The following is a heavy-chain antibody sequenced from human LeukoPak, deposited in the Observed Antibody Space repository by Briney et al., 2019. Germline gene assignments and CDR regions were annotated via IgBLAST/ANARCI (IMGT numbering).Heavy chain of an antibody. CDR1: GSTPTEHA. D-gene: IGHD2-15*01. J-gene: IGHJ4*02. CDR3: AKDYCRGANCPLPFFDS. V-gene: IGHV3-23*01. CDR2: VIDVGTT. Sequence: GGSLRLSRAVSGSTPTEHAWSWVRQAPGEGLEWVSGVIDVGTTYYADSVKGRFTISRDNSKNTVYPQMNNLRAEDTATYYCAKDYCRGANCPLPFFDSWGQGTLVTVSS.